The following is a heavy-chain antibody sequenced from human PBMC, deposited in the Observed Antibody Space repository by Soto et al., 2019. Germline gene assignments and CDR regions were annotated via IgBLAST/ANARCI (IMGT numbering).Heavy chain of an antibody. CDR2: ISAYNGNT. J-gene: IGHJ4*02. Sequence: ASVKVSCKASGYTFASYGISWVRQAPGQGLEWMGWISAYNGNTNYAQKLQGRVTMTTDTSTSTAYMELRSLRSDDTAVYYCARHVLRYETFDYWGQGTLVTVSS. CDR3: ARHVLRYETFDY. CDR1: GYTFASYG. V-gene: IGHV1-18*01. D-gene: IGHD3-9*01.